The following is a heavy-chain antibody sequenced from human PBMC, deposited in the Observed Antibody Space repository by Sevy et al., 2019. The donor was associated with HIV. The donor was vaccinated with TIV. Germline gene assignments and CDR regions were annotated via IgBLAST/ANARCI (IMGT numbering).Heavy chain of an antibody. J-gene: IGHJ4*02. CDR2: IKSKTDGGTT. CDR3: TTPFFIVGAKGVDY. CDR1: GFTFSNAW. Sequence: GVCLRLSCAASGFTFSNAWMSWVRQAPGKGLEWVGRIKSKTDGGTTDYAAPVKGRFTISRDDSKNTLYLQMNSLKTEDTAVYYCTTPFFIVGAKGVDYWGQGTLVTVSS. V-gene: IGHV3-15*01. D-gene: IGHD1-26*01.